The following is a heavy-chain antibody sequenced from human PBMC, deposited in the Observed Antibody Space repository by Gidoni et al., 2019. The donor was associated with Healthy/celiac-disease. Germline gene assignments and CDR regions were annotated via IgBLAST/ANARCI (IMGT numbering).Heavy chain of an antibody. D-gene: IGHD1-1*01. Sequence: QVQLVESGGGVVQPGRSLRLSCAASGFTFSSYGMHWVRQAPGKGLEWVAVIWYDGSNKYYADSVKGRFTISRDNSKNTLYLQMNSLRAEDTAVYYCARDEVERLPTGFDYWGQGTLVTVSS. CDR1: GFTFSSYG. CDR2: IWYDGSNK. V-gene: IGHV3-33*01. J-gene: IGHJ4*02. CDR3: ARDEVERLPTGFDY.